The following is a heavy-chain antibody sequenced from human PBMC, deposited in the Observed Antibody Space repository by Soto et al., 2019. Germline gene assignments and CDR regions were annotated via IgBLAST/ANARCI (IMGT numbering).Heavy chain of an antibody. D-gene: IGHD2-8*01. CDR1: GVSRGTYT. CDR2: ISGSGGSP. CDR3: EKAKCTTSNCYVPDY. J-gene: IGHJ4*02. V-gene: IGHV3-23*01. Sequence: PCGSLRVPWRAAGVSRGTYTMSRIRRAPVKGLEWVSAISGSGGSPSYADSVQGRFTISRDNPKKTLYLQMNSLRAEDTAVYYCEKAKCTTSNCYVPDYWGQGTLVTVSS.